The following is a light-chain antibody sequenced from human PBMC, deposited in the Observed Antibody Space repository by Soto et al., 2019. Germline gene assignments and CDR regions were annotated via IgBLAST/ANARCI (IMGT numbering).Light chain of an antibody. Sequence: EIVMTQSPATLSVSPGERATLSCRASQSVSNYLAWYQQKPGQAPRLLIYGASTRATGIPARFSGGGSETEFTLTISSLQSEDSAVYYCQQYHNWPPLTFGGGTKVEIK. CDR3: QQYHNWPPLT. J-gene: IGKJ4*01. CDR1: QSVSNY. V-gene: IGKV3-15*01. CDR2: GAS.